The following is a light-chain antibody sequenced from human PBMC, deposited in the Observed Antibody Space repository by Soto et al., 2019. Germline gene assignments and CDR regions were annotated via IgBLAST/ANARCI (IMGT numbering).Light chain of an antibody. V-gene: IGKV1-5*01. J-gene: IGKJ2*01. CDR1: QSISKW. CDR3: HQYESYSYS. CDR2: DAS. Sequence: DILMTQSPSILSASVGDTVTITCRASQSISKWVAWYQQRAGKAPTALIFDASNSEKGVPSRFSGSGSGTEFTLIIRGLQAEDFATYYCHQYESYSYSFGPGNKLEI.